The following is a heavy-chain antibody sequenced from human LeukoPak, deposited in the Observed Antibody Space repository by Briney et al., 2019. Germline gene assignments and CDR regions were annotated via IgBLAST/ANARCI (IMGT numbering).Heavy chain of an antibody. CDR1: GFTFSSYA. D-gene: IGHD1-26*01. Sequence: GGSLRLSCAASGFTFSSYAMHWVRQAPGKGLEWVAVISYDGSNKYYADSVKGRFTISRDNSKNTLYLQMNSLRAEDTAVYYCATRGEWELLWTFDYWGQGTLVTVSS. CDR2: ISYDGSNK. J-gene: IGHJ4*02. V-gene: IGHV3-30-3*01. CDR3: ATRGEWELLWTFDY.